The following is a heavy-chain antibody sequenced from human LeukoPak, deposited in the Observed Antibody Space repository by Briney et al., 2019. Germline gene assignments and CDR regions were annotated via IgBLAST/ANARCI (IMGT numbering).Heavy chain of an antibody. CDR3: ARRSSGYGAIDY. D-gene: IGHD3-22*01. Sequence: ASVKVSSKASGYTFTSYYMHWVRQAPGQGLEWMGIINPSGGSTSYAQKFQGRVTMTRDTSTSTVYMELSSLRSEDTAVYYCARRSSGYGAIDYWGQGTLVTVSS. CDR1: GYTFTSYY. J-gene: IGHJ4*02. V-gene: IGHV1-46*01. CDR2: INPSGGST.